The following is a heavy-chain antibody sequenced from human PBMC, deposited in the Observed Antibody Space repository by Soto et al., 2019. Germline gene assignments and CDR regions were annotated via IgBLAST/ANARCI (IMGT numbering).Heavy chain of an antibody. CDR2: ISAYNGNT. CDR3: ARAHGVVVPAGYMDV. D-gene: IGHD2-2*01. Sequence: ASVKVSCKASGYTFTSYGISWVRQAPGQGLEWMGWISAYNGNTNYAQKLQGRVTMTTDTSTSTAYMELRSLRSDDTAVYYCARAHGVVVPAGYMDVWGKGTTVTVSS. CDR1: GYTFTSYG. J-gene: IGHJ6*03. V-gene: IGHV1-18*01.